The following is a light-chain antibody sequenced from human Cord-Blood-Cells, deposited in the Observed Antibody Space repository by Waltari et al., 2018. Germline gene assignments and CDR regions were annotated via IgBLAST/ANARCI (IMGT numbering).Light chain of an antibody. J-gene: IGKJ5*01. V-gene: IGKV1-39*01. Sequence: DIQMTQSPSSLSASVGDRVTIPCRASQSISSYLNWYQQKPGKAPKLRIYAASSLQSGVPSRFSGSGSGTDFTLTISSLQPEDFATYYCQQSYSTPITFGQGTRLEIK. CDR1: QSISSY. CDR2: AAS. CDR3: QQSYSTPIT.